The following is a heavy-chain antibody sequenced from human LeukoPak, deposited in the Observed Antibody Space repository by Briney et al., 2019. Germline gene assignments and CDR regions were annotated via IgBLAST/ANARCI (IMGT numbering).Heavy chain of an antibody. CDR2: IYYSGST. CDR3: ARLNKGGYMPSYFDY. J-gene: IGHJ4*02. D-gene: IGHD3-10*01. Sequence: SETLSLTCTVSGGSISSYYWSWIRQPPGKGLEWIGYIYYSGSTNYNPSLKSRVTISVDTSKNQFSLKLSSVTAADTAVYYCARLNKGGYMPSYFDYWGQGTLVTVSS. CDR1: GGSISSYY. V-gene: IGHV4-59*01.